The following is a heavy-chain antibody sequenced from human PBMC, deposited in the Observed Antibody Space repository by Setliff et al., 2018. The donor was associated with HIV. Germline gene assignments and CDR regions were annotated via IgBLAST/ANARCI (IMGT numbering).Heavy chain of an antibody. CDR3: ARESRNDFWSGYYRTFDI. D-gene: IGHD3-3*01. V-gene: IGHV4-31*03. J-gene: IGHJ3*02. CDR2: IYYSGST. Sequence: LSLTCTVSGGSIRSGGYYWSWIRQHPGKGLEWIGYIYYSGSTYYNPSLKSRVTISVDTSKNQFSLKLSSVTAADTAMYFCARESRNDFWSGYYRTFDIWGQGTMVTVSS. CDR1: GGSIRSGGYY.